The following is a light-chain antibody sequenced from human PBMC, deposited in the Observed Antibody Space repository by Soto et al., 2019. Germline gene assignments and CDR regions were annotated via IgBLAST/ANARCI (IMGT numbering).Light chain of an antibody. J-gene: IGLJ2*01. Sequence: QLVLTQSPSASASLGASVKLTCTLSSGHISYAIAWHQQQPEKGPRYLMKLNSDGSHSKGDGIPDRFSGSSSGAERYLTVSSLQSEDEADYYCQTWGTGDVVFGGGTKLTV. CDR2: LNSDGSH. V-gene: IGLV4-69*01. CDR3: QTWGTGDVV. CDR1: SGHISYA.